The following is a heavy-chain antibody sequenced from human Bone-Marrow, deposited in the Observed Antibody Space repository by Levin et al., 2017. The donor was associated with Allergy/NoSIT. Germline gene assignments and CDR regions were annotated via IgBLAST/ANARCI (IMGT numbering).Heavy chain of an antibody. CDR1: GGTFSSYA. D-gene: IGHD2-2*01. CDR3: ARDSGENCSGTSCQAYYYYYMDV. CDR2: IIPIFGTT. Sequence: KISCKASGGTFSSYAINWVRQAPGQGLEWMGGIIPIFGTTNYAQRFQGRVTITADKSTSTAYMQLNNLRSEDTAVYYCARDSGENCSGTSCQAYYYYYMDVWGKGTTVTVSS. J-gene: IGHJ6*03. V-gene: IGHV1-69*06.